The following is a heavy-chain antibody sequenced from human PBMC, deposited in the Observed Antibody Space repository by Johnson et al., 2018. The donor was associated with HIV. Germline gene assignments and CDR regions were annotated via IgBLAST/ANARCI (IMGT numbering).Heavy chain of an antibody. Sequence: VQLMESGGGLVKPGGSLRLSCAASGFTFSDYYMSWIRQAPGKGLEYVSYITSSGTTKYYADSVKGRFTISRDNAKNSLYLQMNSLRAEDTAVYYCAREMGWEDAFDIWGQGTMVTVSS. D-gene: IGHD6-19*01. CDR2: ITSSGTTK. V-gene: IGHV3-11*04. J-gene: IGHJ3*02. CDR1: GFTFSDYY. CDR3: AREMGWEDAFDI.